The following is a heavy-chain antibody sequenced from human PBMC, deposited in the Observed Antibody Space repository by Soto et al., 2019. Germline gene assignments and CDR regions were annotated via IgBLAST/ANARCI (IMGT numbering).Heavy chain of an antibody. CDR2: ISAYNGNT. CDR1: GYTFTSYG. V-gene: IGHV1-18*01. D-gene: IGHD6-19*01. Sequence: QVRLVQSGAEVKKPGASVKVSCKASGYTFTSYGISWVRQAPGQGLEWMGWISAYNGNTNYAQKLQGRVTMTTDTSTSTPYMELRSLRSDDTAVYYCAHSSGWQTAFDIWGQGTMVTVSS. J-gene: IGHJ3*02. CDR3: AHSSGWQTAFDI.